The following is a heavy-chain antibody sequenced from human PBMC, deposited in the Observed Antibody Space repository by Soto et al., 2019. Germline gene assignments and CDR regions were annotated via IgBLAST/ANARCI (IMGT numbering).Heavy chain of an antibody. CDR3: AREGKGIVVVTTYYYYYGMDV. V-gene: IGHV1-18*01. D-gene: IGHD3-22*01. J-gene: IGHJ6*02. CDR1: GYTFTSYG. CDR2: ISAYNGNT. Sequence: QVQLVQSGAEVKKPGASVKVSCKASGYTFTSYGISWVRQAPGQGLEWMGWISAYNGNTNYAQKLQGRVTMTTDTSTSTAYMKLRSLRSDDTAVYYCAREGKGIVVVTTYYYYYGMDVWGQGTTVTVSS.